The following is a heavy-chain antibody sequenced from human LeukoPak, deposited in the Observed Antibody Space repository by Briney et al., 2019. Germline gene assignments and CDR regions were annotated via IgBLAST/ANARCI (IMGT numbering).Heavy chain of an antibody. CDR1: GGSISSGGYY. Sequence: SETLSLMCTVSGGSISSGGYYGRWIRRDGGEGLEWIGYIWYSGSPYDNPPLTSRVTISVDTSKNQSSLKLSSVTAADTAVYYCARDGVGGSGSYYKSAAFDIWGQGTMVTVSS. CDR2: IWYSGSP. CDR3: ARDGVGGSGSYYKSAAFDI. J-gene: IGHJ3*02. V-gene: IGHV4-31*03. D-gene: IGHD3-10*01.